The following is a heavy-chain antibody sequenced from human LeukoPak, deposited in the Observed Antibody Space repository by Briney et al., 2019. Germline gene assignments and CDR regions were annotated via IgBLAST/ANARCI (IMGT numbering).Heavy chain of an antibody. CDR2: IWYDGSNK. Sequence: GGSLRLSCAASGFTFSSYGMHWVRQAPGKGLEWVVVIWYDGSNKYYADSVKGRFTISRDNSKNTLYLQMNSLRAEDTAVYYCARGPMFSDYWGQGTLVTVSS. J-gene: IGHJ4*02. D-gene: IGHD3-10*02. CDR1: GFTFSSYG. CDR3: ARGPMFSDY. V-gene: IGHV3-33*01.